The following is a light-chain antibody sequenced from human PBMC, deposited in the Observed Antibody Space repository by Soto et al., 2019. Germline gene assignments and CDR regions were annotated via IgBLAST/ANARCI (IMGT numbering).Light chain of an antibody. V-gene: IGKV1-13*02. Sequence: AIQLTQSPSSLSASVGDRVTITCRASQGISSALAWYQQKPLKAPKLLISHASSLESGVPSRFSGSGSGTDFTLTISSLQPEDFATYHCQQFNTYPTFGGGTKVDI. CDR2: HAS. J-gene: IGKJ4*01. CDR3: QQFNTYPT. CDR1: QGISSA.